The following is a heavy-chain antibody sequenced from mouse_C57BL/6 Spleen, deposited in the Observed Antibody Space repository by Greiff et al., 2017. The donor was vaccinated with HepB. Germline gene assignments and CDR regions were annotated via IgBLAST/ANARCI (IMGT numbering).Heavy chain of an antibody. Sequence: QVQLKESGAELVKPGASVKLSCKASGYTFTEYTIHWVKQRSGQGLEWIGWFYPGSGSIKYNEKFKDKATLTADKSSSTVYMELSRLTSEDSAVYFCARHEEAYYGSSYVGYVDVWGTGTTVTVSS. V-gene: IGHV1-62-2*01. D-gene: IGHD1-1*01. CDR2: FYPGSGSI. CDR3: ARHEEAYYGSSYVGYVDV. J-gene: IGHJ1*03. CDR1: GYTFTEYT.